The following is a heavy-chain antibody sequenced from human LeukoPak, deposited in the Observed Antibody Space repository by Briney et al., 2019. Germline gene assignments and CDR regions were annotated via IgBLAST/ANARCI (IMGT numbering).Heavy chain of an antibody. V-gene: IGHV4-34*01. CDR1: GGSFSGYY. J-gene: IGHJ4*02. CDR2: INHIGST. Sequence: PSETLSLTCAVYGGSFSGYYWSWIRQPPGKGLEWIGEINHIGSTNYNPSLKSRVTISVDTSKNQFSLKLSSVTAADTAVYYCARGEFRNDYVWGSYRYTLDFDYWGQGTLVTVSS. D-gene: IGHD3-16*02. CDR3: ARGEFRNDYVWGSYRYTLDFDY.